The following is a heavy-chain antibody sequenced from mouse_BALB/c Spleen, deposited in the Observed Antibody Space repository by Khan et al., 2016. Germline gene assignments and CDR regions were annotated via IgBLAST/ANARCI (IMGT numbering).Heavy chain of an antibody. CDR1: GFSLTGYG. J-gene: IGHJ3*01. D-gene: IGHD2-12*01. CDR3: SSDYDGFAY. Sequence: VQLQESGPGLVAPSQSLSITCTVAGFSLTGYGVNWVRQPPGKGLEWLGKIWADGGTDYNSALKSRVRISKDNSKSQVFLKVNSLQTDDIANYYCSSDYDGFAYWGQGTLVIVSA. V-gene: IGHV2-6-7*01. CDR2: IWADGGT.